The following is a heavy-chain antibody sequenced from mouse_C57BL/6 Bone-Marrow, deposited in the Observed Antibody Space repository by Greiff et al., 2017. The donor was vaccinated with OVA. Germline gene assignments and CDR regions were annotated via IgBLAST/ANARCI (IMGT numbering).Heavy chain of an antibody. J-gene: IGHJ4*01. V-gene: IGHV3-6*01. Sequence: EVKVEESGPGLVKPSQSLSLTCSVTGYSITSGYYWNWIRQFPGNKLEWMGYISYDGSNNYNPSLKNRISITRDTSKNQFFLKLNSVTTEDTATYYCARGGLRRMDYWGQGTSVTVSS. CDR2: ISYDGSN. D-gene: IGHD2-4*01. CDR1: GYSITSGYY. CDR3: ARGGLRRMDY.